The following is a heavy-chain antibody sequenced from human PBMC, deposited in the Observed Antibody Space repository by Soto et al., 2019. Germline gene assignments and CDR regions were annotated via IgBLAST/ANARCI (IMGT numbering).Heavy chain of an antibody. V-gene: IGHV4-59*06. CDR1: GGSISSDY. Sequence: SETLSLTCTVSGGSISSDYWTWIRQHPGKGLEWIGYIYYSGSTYYNPSLKSRVTISVDTSKNQFSLKLSSVTAADTAVYYCARVYNWNYSLWGQGTLVTVSS. CDR3: ARVYNWNYSL. D-gene: IGHD1-1*01. J-gene: IGHJ4*02. CDR2: IYYSGST.